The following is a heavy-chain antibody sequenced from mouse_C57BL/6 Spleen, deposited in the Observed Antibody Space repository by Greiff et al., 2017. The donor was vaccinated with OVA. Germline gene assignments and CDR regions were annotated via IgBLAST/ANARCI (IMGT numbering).Heavy chain of an antibody. CDR3: ARRMDYDYDDYYAMDY. CDR1: GYTFTSYW. Sequence: QVQLKQPGAELVKPGASVKLSCKASGYTFTSYWMHWVKQRPGRGLEWIGRIDPNSGGTKYNEKFKSKATLTVDKPSSTAYMQLSSLTSEDSAVYYCARRMDYDYDDYYAMDYWGQGTSVTVSS. CDR2: IDPNSGGT. J-gene: IGHJ4*01. V-gene: IGHV1-72*01. D-gene: IGHD2-4*01.